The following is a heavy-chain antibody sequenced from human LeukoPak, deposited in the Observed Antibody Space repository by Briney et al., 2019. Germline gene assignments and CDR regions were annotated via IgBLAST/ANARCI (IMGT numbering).Heavy chain of an antibody. CDR2: IIGSSGST. V-gene: IGHV3-23*01. CDR1: GFTFNNYA. CDR3: AKGAYDYIEIAYFDY. J-gene: IGHJ4*02. D-gene: IGHD5-12*01. Sequence: GGSLRLSCVASGFTFNNYAMNWVRQAPGKGLEWVSLIIGSSGSTFYADSVKGRFTISRDKSKNTLYLQMNSLRVEDTAVYYCAKGAYDYIEIAYFDYWGQGSLVTVSS.